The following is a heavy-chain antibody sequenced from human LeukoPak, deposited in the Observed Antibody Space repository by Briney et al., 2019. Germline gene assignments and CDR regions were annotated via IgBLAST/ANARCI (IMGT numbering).Heavy chain of an antibody. CDR1: GGSFSGYY. V-gene: IGHV4-34*01. J-gene: IGHJ4*02. CDR3: ARGLGAARDY. CDR2: INHSGST. D-gene: IGHD6-13*01. Sequence: SETLSLTCAVYGGSFSGYYWSWIRQPPGKGLEWIGEINHSGSTNYNPSLKSRVTISVDTSKNQFSLKLGSVTAADTAVYYCARGLGAARDYWGQGTLVTVSS.